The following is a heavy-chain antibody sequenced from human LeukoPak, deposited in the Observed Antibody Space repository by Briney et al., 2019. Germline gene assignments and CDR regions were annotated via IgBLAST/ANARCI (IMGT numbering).Heavy chain of an antibody. CDR1: GFTFNTYW. Sequence: PGGSLRLSCAVSGFTFNTYWMSWVRQAPGKGLEWVANIKEDGSEKHYGDSVRGQFTISRDNAKNSLYLRMNSLRAEDTALYFCARDTYDSSGYHFYYMDVWGKGTTVTVSS. V-gene: IGHV3-7*01. CDR3: ARDTYDSSGYHFYYMDV. D-gene: IGHD3-22*01. J-gene: IGHJ6*03. CDR2: IKEDGSEK.